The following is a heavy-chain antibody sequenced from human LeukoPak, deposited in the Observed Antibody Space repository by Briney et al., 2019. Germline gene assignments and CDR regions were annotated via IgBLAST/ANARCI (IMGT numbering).Heavy chain of an antibody. CDR3: ANVAIGRFFFSHIDV. CDR2: ISSDNGIP. J-gene: IGHJ6*04. Sequence: GASVKVSCKASGRTNNKFGVTWVRQAPGQGLEWIGWISSDNGIPRYADKFQGRVTISADTSTTTAYIEMRSLTYDDTAVYFCANVAIGRFFFSHIDVWSKGTTVTVSS. V-gene: IGHV1-18*01. CDR1: GRTNNKFG.